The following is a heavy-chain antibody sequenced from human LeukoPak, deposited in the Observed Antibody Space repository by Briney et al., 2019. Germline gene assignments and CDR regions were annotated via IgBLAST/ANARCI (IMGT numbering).Heavy chain of an antibody. J-gene: IGHJ4*02. Sequence: PSETLSLTCAVSGYSISSDNYWVWIRQPPGQGLEWTGGIYHSGSTYYDPSLKSRVTMSVDTSKNQFSLKLSSVTAADTAVYYCARAPRDSSSSNYMRRFDYWGQGTLVTVSS. V-gene: IGHV4-38-2*01. CDR3: ARAPRDSSSSNYMRRFDY. CDR1: GYSISSDNY. CDR2: IYHSGST. D-gene: IGHD3-22*01.